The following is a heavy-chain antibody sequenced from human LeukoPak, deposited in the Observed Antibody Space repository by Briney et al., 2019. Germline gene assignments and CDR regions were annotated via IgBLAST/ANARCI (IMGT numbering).Heavy chain of an antibody. CDR3: ARGHPLSDWYAHFDY. Sequence: PSETLSLTCTVSGXSISSYYWSWIRQPPGKGLEWIAYIHYTGSTNYNPSLKSRVTISVDTSKNQFSLKLSSVTAADSAVYYCARGHPLSDWYAHFDYWGQGTLVAVSS. D-gene: IGHD6-19*01. CDR2: IHYTGST. V-gene: IGHV4-59*01. CDR1: GXSISSYY. J-gene: IGHJ4*02.